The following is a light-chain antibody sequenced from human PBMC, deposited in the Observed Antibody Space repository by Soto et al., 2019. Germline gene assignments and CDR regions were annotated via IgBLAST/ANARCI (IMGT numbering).Light chain of an antibody. CDR2: GAS. V-gene: IGKV3-20*01. CDR3: QQYGSSPPYT. J-gene: IGKJ2*01. CDR1: QSVSSSY. Sequence: EIVLTQSPGTLSLSPGERANLSCRASQSVSSSYLAWYQQKPGQAPWLLIYGASSRATGIPDRFSGSGSGTDFTLTISRLEPEDFAVYYCQQYGSSPPYTFGQGTKLEIK.